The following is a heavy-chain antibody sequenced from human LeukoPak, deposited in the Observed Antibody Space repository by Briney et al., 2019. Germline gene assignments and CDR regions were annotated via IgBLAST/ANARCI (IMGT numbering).Heavy chain of an antibody. V-gene: IGHV1-69*13. J-gene: IGHJ3*02. D-gene: IGHD4-11*01. Sequence: SVKVSCKASGGTFSSYAISWVRQAPGQGLEWMGGIIPIFGTANYAQKFQGRVTITADESTSTAYMELSSLRSEDTAVYYCARSLGFQRSYSNYLAFDMCGQGTMPNVSS. CDR3: ARSLGFQRSYSNYLAFDM. CDR1: GGTFSSYA. CDR2: IIPIFGTA.